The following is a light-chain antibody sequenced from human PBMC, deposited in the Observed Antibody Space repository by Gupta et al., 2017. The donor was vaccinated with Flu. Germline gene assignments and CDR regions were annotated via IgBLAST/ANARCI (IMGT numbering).Light chain of an antibody. CDR3: QQYDNWPPYS. CDR1: QSVSSN. CDR2: GAS. V-gene: IGKV3-15*01. Sequence: VLTQSPATLSVSPGARATLSCRASQSVSSNLAWYQQKPGQAPRLLIYGASTRATGIPARFSGSGSGTEFTLIISRLQSEDFAVYYCQQYDNWPPYSFGRGTKLEIK. J-gene: IGKJ2*03.